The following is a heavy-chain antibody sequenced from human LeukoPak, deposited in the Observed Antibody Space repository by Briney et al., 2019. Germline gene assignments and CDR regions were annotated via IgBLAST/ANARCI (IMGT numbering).Heavy chain of an antibody. J-gene: IGHJ1*01. CDR3: ARHKSYSSSWYYGYFQH. D-gene: IGHD6-13*01. CDR2: INHSGST. Sequence: SETLSLTCAVYGGSFSGYYWSWIRQPPGKGLEWIGEINHSGSTNYNPSLKSRVTISVDTSKNQFSLKLSSVTAADTAVYYCARHKSYSSSWYYGYFQHWGQGTLVTVSS. CDR1: GGSFSGYY. V-gene: IGHV4-34*01.